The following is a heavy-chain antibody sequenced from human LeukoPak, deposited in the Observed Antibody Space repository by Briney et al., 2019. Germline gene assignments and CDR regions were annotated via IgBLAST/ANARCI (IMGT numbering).Heavy chain of an antibody. V-gene: IGHV4-59*11. CDR2: MSYSGTS. D-gene: IGHD2-2*01. CDR1: GGFIESHF. J-gene: IGHJ5*02. CDR3: AREADNGGAVPAALWGRGWFDP. Sequence: PSETLSLTCNVSGGFIESHFWTWVRQPPGKGPEWIGSMSYSGTSSHDPALEGRVTMSLDMPKKQFSLKLSSVTAADTALYYCAREADNGGAVPAALWGRGWFDPWGQGILVTVSS.